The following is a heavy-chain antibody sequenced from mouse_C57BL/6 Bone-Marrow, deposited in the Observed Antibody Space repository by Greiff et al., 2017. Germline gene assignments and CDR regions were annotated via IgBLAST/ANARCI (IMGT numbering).Heavy chain of an antibody. CDR2: IDPSDSYT. CDR3: ARRLGYYGFYYFDY. J-gene: IGHJ2*01. Sequence: VQLQQPGAELVKPGASVKLSCKASGYTFTSYWMQWVKQRPGQGLEWIGEIDPSDSYTNYNQKFKGKATLTVDTSSSTAYMQLSSLTSEDSAVYYCARRLGYYGFYYFDYWGQGTTLTVSS. D-gene: IGHD1-1*01. V-gene: IGHV1-50*01. CDR1: GYTFTSYW.